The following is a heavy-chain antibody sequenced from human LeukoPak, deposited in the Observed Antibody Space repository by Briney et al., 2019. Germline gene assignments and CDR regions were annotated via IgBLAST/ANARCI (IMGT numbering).Heavy chain of an antibody. V-gene: IGHV3-66*01. CDR1: GFTVSSNY. CDR2: IYSGGRT. Sequence: PGGSLRLSCAASGFTVSSNYMSWVRQAPGKGLEWVSVIYSGGRTDYADSVKGRFTISRDNSKNTLYFQMSSLRAEDTAVYYCARISEAYYYYGMDVWGQGTTVTVSS. CDR3: ARISEAYYYYGMDV. J-gene: IGHJ6*02. D-gene: IGHD1-26*01.